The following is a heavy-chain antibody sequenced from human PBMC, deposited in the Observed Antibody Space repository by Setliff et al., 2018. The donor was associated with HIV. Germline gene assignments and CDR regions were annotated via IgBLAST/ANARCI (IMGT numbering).Heavy chain of an antibody. CDR3: ARVFYYSAGSYSLDY. Sequence: SVKVSCKASGGTFSSYAISWVRQAPGQGLEWMGGIIPIFDTANYEQKFEGRVTITADNSTSTAYMEVNSLRFEDTAVYYCARVFYYSAGSYSLDYWGQETLVTVSS. J-gene: IGHJ4*01. D-gene: IGHD3-10*01. CDR1: GGTFSSYA. CDR2: IIPIFDTA. V-gene: IGHV1-69*06.